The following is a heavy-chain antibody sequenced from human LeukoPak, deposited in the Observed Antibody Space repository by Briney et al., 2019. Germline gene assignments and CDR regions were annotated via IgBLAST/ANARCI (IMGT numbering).Heavy chain of an antibody. CDR3: ARLPTGYPNWFDS. CDR1: GGSFNTTPYY. Sequence: KPSETLSLTCTVSGGSFNTTPYYWAWIRQPPGKGLEWIGNVYSTGATYYNASLRSRATISVDTSKNQFSLNLNSVTAADTAIYFCARLPTGYPNWFDSWGQGILVTVSS. V-gene: IGHV4-39*01. CDR2: VYSTGAT. J-gene: IGHJ5*01. D-gene: IGHD3-9*01.